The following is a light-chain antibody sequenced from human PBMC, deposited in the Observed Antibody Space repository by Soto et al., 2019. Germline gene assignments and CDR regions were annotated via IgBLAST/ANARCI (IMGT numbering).Light chain of an antibody. CDR1: QSFSSW. V-gene: IGKV1-5*01. CDR3: QPYNTYSWA. Sequence: DIQMTQSPSTLSASVGDRVTITCRASQSFSSWLAWYQQRPGKAPKLLIYDTSSLEGGVPSRFSGSGSGTEFTLTISGLQPDDFATYYCQPYNTYSWAFGPGTRGEVK. CDR2: DTS. J-gene: IGKJ1*01.